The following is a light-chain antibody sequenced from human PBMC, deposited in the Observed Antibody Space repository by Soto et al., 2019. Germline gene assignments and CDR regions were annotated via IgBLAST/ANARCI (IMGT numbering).Light chain of an antibody. CDR2: GNS. J-gene: IGLJ7*01. Sequence: QSALTQPPSVSGAPGQRVTISCTGSSSNIGAGYDVHWYQQLPGTAPKLLIYGNSNRPSGVPDRFSGSKSGTSASLAITGLQAEDEADYYCQSYDSSLSAWVFGGGTQLTVL. CDR1: SSNIGAGYD. CDR3: QSYDSSLSAWV. V-gene: IGLV1-40*01.